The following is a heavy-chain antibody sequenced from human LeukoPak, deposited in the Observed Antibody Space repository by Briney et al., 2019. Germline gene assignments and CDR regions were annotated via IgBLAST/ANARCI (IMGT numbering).Heavy chain of an antibody. CDR3: XRVGEPTXYDFWSGYSNHYYYYYGMDV. CDR1: GFTFSSYS. Sequence: PGGSLRLSCAASGFTFSSYSMNWVRQAPGKGLEWVSSIGSSSSYIYYADSVKGRFTISRDNAKNSLYLQMNSLRAEDTAVYYXXRVGEPTXYDFWSGYSNHYYYYYGMDVWGQGTTVTVSS. D-gene: IGHD3-3*01. CDR2: IGSSSSYI. V-gene: IGHV3-21*01. J-gene: IGHJ6*02.